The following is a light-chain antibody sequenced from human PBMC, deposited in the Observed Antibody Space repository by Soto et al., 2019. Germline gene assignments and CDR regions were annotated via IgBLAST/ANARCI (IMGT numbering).Light chain of an antibody. J-gene: IGKJ3*01. CDR2: DAS. CDR1: RSVGSY. V-gene: IGKV3-11*01. CDR3: QQRSNWPPEFT. Sequence: EIVLTQSPATLSLSPGERATLSCRASRSVGSYLAWYQQKPGQPPRLLISDASNRATGIPARFSGSGSGTDFTLTISSLEPEDFAVYYCQQRSNWPPEFTFGPGTKVDTK.